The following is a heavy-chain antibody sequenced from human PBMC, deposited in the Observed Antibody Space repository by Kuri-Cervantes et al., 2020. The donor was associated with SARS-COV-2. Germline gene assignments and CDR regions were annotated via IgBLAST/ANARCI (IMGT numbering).Heavy chain of an antibody. CDR3: AGVDSSLTIDY. D-gene: IGHD6-13*01. CDR1: GGSISSGGYS. CDR2: IYHSGST. Sequence: SCAVSGGSISSGGYSWSWIRQPPGKGLEWIGYIYHSGSTYFNPSLKSRVTLSADRSKNQFSLNLTSVTAADTAVYYCAGVDSSLTIDYWGQGTLVTVSS. J-gene: IGHJ4*02. V-gene: IGHV4-30-2*01.